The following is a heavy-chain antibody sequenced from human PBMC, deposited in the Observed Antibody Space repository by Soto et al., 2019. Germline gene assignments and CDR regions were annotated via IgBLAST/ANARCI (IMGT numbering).Heavy chain of an antibody. J-gene: IGHJ4*02. D-gene: IGHD6-19*01. CDR2: ISWDGGST. CDR1: GFTFDDYT. Sequence: EVQLVESGGVVVQPGGSLRLSCAASGFTFDDYTMHCVRQAPGKGLEWVSLISWDGGSTYYAASVKGRFTISRDNSKNSLYLQMNSLRTEDTVLYYCAKGDSSGWYGIDYWGQGTLGTGSS. V-gene: IGHV3-43*01. CDR3: AKGDSSGWYGIDY.